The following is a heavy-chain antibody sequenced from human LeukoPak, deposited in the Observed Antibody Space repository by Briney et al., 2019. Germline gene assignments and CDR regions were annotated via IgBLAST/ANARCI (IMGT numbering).Heavy chain of an antibody. D-gene: IGHD6-19*01. V-gene: IGHV3-48*01. CDR1: GFTFSSYS. Sequence: GGSLRLSCAASGFTFSSYSMTWVRQAPGKGLEWVSYISSSSSTIYYADSVKGRFTISRDNAKNSLYLQMNSLRAEDTAVYYCARDLEQWLEGVDYWGQGTLVTVSS. J-gene: IGHJ4*02. CDR2: ISSSSSTI. CDR3: ARDLEQWLEGVDY.